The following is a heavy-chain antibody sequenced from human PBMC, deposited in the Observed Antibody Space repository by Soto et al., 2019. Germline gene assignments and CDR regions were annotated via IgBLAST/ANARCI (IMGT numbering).Heavy chain of an antibody. CDR3: ARSVHYSYGFDY. CDR2: IYYSGST. CDR1: GGSISSYY. J-gene: IGHJ4*02. Sequence: PSETLSLTCTVSGGSISSYYWSWIRQPPGKGLEWIGYIYYSGSTNYNPSLKSRVTISVDTSKNQFSLKLSSVTAADTAVYYCARSVHYSYGFDYWGQGTLVTVSS. D-gene: IGHD5-18*01. V-gene: IGHV4-59*01.